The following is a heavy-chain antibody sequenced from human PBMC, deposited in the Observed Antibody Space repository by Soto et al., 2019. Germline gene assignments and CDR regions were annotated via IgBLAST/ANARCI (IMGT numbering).Heavy chain of an antibody. CDR3: ARETSADFWSGPNPWNWFDP. D-gene: IGHD3-3*01. Sequence: QVQLVQSGAEVKKPGASVKVSCKASGYTFTSYYMHWVRQAPGQGLEWMGIINPSGGSTSYAQKFRGRVNMTRDTSTSTVYMELSSLRSEDTAVYYCARETSADFWSGPNPWNWFDPWGQGTLVTVSS. CDR2: INPSGGST. CDR1: GYTFTSYY. V-gene: IGHV1-46*01. J-gene: IGHJ5*02.